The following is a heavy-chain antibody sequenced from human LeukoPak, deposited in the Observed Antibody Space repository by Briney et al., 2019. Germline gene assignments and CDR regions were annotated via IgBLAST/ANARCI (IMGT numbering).Heavy chain of an antibody. CDR1: GFTFITYA. V-gene: IGHV3-23*01. Sequence: GGSQRLSCAASGFTFITYAMSWVRQAPGKGLEWVSAISGSGGRTYYADSVKGRFTISRDNSKNTLYLQMNSLRAEDTAVYYCAKGQVLYYMDVWGKGTTVTVSS. CDR3: AKGQVLYYMDV. CDR2: ISGSGGRT. J-gene: IGHJ6*03.